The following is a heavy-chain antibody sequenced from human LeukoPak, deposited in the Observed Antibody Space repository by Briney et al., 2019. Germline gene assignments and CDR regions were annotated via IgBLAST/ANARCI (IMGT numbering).Heavy chain of an antibody. CDR2: INTNTGNP. D-gene: IGHD3-22*01. CDR3: ARDSYYYDSSGYYY. Sequence: VASVKVSCKASGYTFTSYAMNWVRQAPGQGLEWMGWINTNTGNPTYAQGFTGRFVFSLDTSVSTAYLQISSLKAEDTAVYYCARDSYYYDSSGYYYWGQGTLVTVSS. J-gene: IGHJ4*02. CDR1: GYTFTSYA. V-gene: IGHV7-4-1*02.